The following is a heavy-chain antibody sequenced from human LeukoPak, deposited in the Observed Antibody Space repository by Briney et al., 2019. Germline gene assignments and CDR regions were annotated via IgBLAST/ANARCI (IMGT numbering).Heavy chain of an antibody. CDR1: GYSFSSCS. D-gene: IGHD1-7*01. CDR3: ARGRNWNYDLGWVAP. CDR2: ISGYNGNT. J-gene: IGHJ5*02. Sequence: GASVKVSCKASGYSFSSCSISWVRQAPGQGLEWIGWISGYNGNTNYAQKFQGRVTLTTDTSTSTAYMELRSLRSDDTAIYYCARGRNWNYDLGWVAPWGQGTLVAVSS. V-gene: IGHV1-18*01.